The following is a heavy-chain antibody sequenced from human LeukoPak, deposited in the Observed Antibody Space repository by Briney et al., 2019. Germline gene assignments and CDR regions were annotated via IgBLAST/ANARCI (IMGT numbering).Heavy chain of an antibody. CDR1: GGSISSYY. D-gene: IGHD1-1*01. CDR2: IYYSGST. Sequence: LETLSLTRTVSGGSISSYYWSWVRQPPGKGLEWIGYIYYSGSTNYNPSLKSRVTISVDTSKNQFSLKLSSVTAADTAVDYFARQQLYYYCYGMDGWGQGTTVTDSS. V-gene: IGHV4-59*08. J-gene: IGHJ6*01. CDR3: ARQQLYYYCYGMDG.